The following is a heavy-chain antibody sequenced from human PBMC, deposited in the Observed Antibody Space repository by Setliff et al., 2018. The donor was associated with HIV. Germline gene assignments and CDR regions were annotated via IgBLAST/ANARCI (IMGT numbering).Heavy chain of an antibody. CDR1: GYSFTGYY. CDR2: INPNSGGT. D-gene: IGHD3-22*01. CDR3: ARVNPFLYYYDTSGHSGAFDI. V-gene: IGHV1-2*02. Sequence: ASVKVSCKASGYSFTGYYMNWMRQAPGQGLEWMGWINPNSGGTNYAQKFQGRVTVTRDTSISTAYMELSRLRSDDTAVYYCARVNPFLYYYDTSGHSGAFDIWGQGTVVTVSS. J-gene: IGHJ3*02.